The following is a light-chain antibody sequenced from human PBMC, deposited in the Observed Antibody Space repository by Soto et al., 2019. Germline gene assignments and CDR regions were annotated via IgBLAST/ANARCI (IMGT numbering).Light chain of an antibody. V-gene: IGKV3-15*01. CDR3: QQYNNWPRT. J-gene: IGKJ1*01. Sequence: VVMTQSPSTLSVSPGERATLSCRASQSISSNLAWYQQKPGQAPRLLIYDASTRATGIPARFSGSGSGTEFTLTISSLQSADFAVYYCQQYNNWPRTFGLGTKVDIK. CDR2: DAS. CDR1: QSISSN.